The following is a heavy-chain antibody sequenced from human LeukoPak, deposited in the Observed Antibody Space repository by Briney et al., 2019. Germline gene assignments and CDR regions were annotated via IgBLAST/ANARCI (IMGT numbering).Heavy chain of an antibody. CDR2: INHSGST. D-gene: IGHD3-22*01. CDR1: GGSFSGYY. Sequence: SETLSLTCAVYGGSFSGYYWSWIRQPPGKGLEWIGEINHSGSTNYNPSLKSRVTISVDTSKNQFSLKLSSVTAADTAVYYCARDVRDSSGSYLRAFDYWGQGTLVTVSS. J-gene: IGHJ4*02. V-gene: IGHV4-34*01. CDR3: ARDVRDSSGSYLRAFDY.